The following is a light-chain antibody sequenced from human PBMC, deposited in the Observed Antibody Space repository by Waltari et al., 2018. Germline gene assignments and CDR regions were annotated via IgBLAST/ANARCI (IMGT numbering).Light chain of an antibody. CDR1: ESLLHSDGNPY. CDR3: MQGVQWPPWT. V-gene: IGKV2-30*02. J-gene: IGKJ1*01. CDR2: KVS. Sequence: DIVVTQSPLSLPVTLGQPASIPCKSSESLLHSDGNPYLHWFQQKPGQSPRRLIYKVSIRDSGVPDRFSGSGSGTDFTLKISRVEADDVAVYYCMQGVQWPPWTFGQGTKVEIK.